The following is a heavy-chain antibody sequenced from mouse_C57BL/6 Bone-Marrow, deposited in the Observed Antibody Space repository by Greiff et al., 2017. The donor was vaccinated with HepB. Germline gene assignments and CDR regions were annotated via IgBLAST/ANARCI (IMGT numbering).Heavy chain of an antibody. Sequence: EVMLVESGEGLVKPGGSLKLSCAASGFTFSSYAMSWVRQTPEKRLEWVAYISSGGDYIYYADTVKGRFTISRDNAKNTLYLQMSSLKSEDTAMYYYSGGQLRPSWFAFCGRGNLVTVSA. CDR3: SGGQLRPSWFAF. J-gene: IGHJ3*01. CDR1: GFTFSSYA. D-gene: IGHD3-2*02. CDR2: ISSGGDYI. V-gene: IGHV5S21*01.